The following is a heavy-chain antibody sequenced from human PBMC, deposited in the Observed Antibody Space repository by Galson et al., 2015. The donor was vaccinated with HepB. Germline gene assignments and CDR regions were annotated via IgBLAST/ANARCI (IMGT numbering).Heavy chain of an antibody. D-gene: IGHD3-10*01. CDR3: ARGGPGGFVLLWCGEKQDYGMDV. Sequence: SVKVSCKASGGTFSSYAISWVRQAPGQGLEWMGGIIPIFGAANYAQKFQGRVTITADKSTSTAYMELSSLRSEDTAVYYCARGGPGGFVLLWCGEKQDYGMDVWGQGTTVTVS. CDR2: IIPIFGAA. CDR1: GGTFSSYA. V-gene: IGHV1-69*06. J-gene: IGHJ6*02.